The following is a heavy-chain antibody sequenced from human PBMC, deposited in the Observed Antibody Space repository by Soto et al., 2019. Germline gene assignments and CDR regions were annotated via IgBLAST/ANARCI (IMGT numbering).Heavy chain of an antibody. CDR2: IYYDGSDE. D-gene: IGHD1-7*01. Sequence: QVLLVESGGGVVQPGSSLRLSCAASGFSFTGHGMHWVRQAPGKGLEWVALIYYDGSDEYYADSVKGRFSISRDNSKNMVYLQMNNLRGEYTTVYYCARDRGTPASNMWLVPGTSFDVWGQGTLVTVSS. CDR3: ARDRGTPASNMWLVPGTSFDV. CDR1: GFSFTGHG. J-gene: IGHJ4*02. V-gene: IGHV3-33*01.